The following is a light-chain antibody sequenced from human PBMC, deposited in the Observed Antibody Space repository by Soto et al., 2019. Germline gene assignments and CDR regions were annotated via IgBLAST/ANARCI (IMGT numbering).Light chain of an antibody. CDR1: QSVSTS. CDR3: QQRSRWLT. J-gene: IGKJ4*01. CDR2: DAS. V-gene: IGKV3-11*01. Sequence: EIVLTQSPATLSLSPGERATLSCRASQSVSTSLAWYQQKPGQAPRLLIYDASNRATGIPARFSGSGSGTDFTLTISSQESEDFAVYYCQQRSRWLTFGGGTKVESK.